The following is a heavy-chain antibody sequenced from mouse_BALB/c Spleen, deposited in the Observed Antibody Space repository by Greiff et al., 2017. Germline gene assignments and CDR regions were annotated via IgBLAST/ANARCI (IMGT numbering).Heavy chain of an antibody. V-gene: IGHV1-7*01. Sequence: VQLQQSGAELVKPGASVKMSCKASGYTFTSYWMHWVKQRPGQGLEWIGYINPSTGYTEYNQKFKDKATLTADKSSSTAYMQLSSLTSEDSAVYYCARGGYRCDVWYFDVWGAGTTVTVSS. CDR2: INPSTGYT. CDR1: GYTFTSYW. CDR3: ARGGYRCDVWYFDV. D-gene: IGHD2-14*01. J-gene: IGHJ1*01.